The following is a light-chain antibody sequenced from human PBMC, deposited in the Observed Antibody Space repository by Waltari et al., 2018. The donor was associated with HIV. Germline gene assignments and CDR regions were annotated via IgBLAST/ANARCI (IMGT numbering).Light chain of an antibody. Sequence: QSVLTQPPSASGSPGQRVTISCSGSDSNIEAYAVNWYQHLPGTAPQVLIYNNDQRPSGVPDRFSGSKSGTSASLAIRGLQSEDEADYFCATWDDNVNGWVFGGGTRLTVL. J-gene: IGLJ3*02. CDR3: ATWDDNVNGWV. V-gene: IGLV1-44*01. CDR1: DSNIEAYA. CDR2: NND.